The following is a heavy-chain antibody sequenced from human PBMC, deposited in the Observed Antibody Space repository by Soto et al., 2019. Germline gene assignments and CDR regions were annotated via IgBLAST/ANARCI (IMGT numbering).Heavy chain of an antibody. CDR1: GFTLSTYW. J-gene: IGHJ4*02. V-gene: IGHV3-74*01. CDR2: INTDGSTT. Sequence: EVQLVESGGGLVQPGGSLRLSCEASGFTLSTYWKHWVRQVPGKGLVWVSRINTDGSTTSYADSVKGRFSISRDNAKNMLYLQMNNLRVEDTAVYYCVRDQDTYGQAVFNFWGQGTVVTVSS. CDR3: VRDQDTYGQAVFNF. D-gene: IGHD2-15*01.